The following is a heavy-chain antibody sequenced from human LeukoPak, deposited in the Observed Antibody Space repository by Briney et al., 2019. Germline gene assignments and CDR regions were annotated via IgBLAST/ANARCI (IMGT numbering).Heavy chain of an antibody. CDR1: GFTLSRYW. V-gene: IGHV3-74*01. CDR2: INGDGSTT. Sequence: GGSLRLSCAASGFTLSRYWMHWVRPAPGKGLVGVSRINGDGSTTSYADSVKGGFTISRDNAKNTLYLQMNSLRAEDTAVYYCATGNYYDSRGYYTFGHWGQGTLVTVSS. J-gene: IGHJ1*01. CDR3: ATGNYYDSRGYYTFGH. D-gene: IGHD3-22*01.